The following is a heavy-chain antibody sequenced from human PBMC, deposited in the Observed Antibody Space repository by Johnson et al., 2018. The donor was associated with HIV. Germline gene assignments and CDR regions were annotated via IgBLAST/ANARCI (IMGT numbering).Heavy chain of an antibody. Sequence: QVQLVESGGGLVKPGGSLRLSCAASGFSFSDYYMSWIRQAPGKGLAWVSYISSSGSTIYYADSVKGRFTISRDNAKNSLYLQMNSLGAEDTAVYYCARVVSSLTSPPDIWGQGTMVTVSS. V-gene: IGHV3-11*04. CDR1: GFSFSDYY. CDR2: ISSSGSTI. D-gene: IGHD6-6*01. CDR3: ARVVSSLTSPPDI. J-gene: IGHJ3*02.